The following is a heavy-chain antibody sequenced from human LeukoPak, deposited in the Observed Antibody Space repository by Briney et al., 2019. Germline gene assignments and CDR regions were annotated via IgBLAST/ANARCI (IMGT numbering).Heavy chain of an antibody. V-gene: IGHV5-51*01. CDR3: VQCGGDCYTSSH. Sequence: GESLKISCESSGYSFTSYWIGWVRQMPGKGLEWMGIIYPGDSNTSYSPSFQGQVTISADKSISTAYLQWSSLKASDSAMYYCVQCGGDCYTSSHWGQGTLVTVSS. CDR1: GYSFTSYW. CDR2: IYPGDSNT. D-gene: IGHD2-21*02. J-gene: IGHJ4*02.